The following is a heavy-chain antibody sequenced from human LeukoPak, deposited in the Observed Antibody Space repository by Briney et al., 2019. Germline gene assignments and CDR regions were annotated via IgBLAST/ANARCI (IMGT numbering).Heavy chain of an antibody. CDR2: ISSSSSYI. CDR3: ARGAAVAGGYYYFDY. J-gene: IGHJ4*02. CDR1: GFTFSSYS. D-gene: IGHD6-19*01. Sequence: GGSLRLSCAASGFTFSSYSMNWVRQAPGKGLEWVSSISSSSSYIYFADSVKGRFTISRDNAKNSLYLQMNSLRAEDTAVYYCARGAAVAGGYYYFDYWGQGTLVTVSS. V-gene: IGHV3-21*01.